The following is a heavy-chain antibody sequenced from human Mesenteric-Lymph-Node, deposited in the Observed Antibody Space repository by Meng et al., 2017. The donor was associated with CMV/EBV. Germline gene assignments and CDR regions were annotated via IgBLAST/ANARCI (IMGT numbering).Heavy chain of an antibody. V-gene: IGHV3-7*01. CDR1: QFTFSSYW. Sequence: GGSLRLSCAASQFTFSSYWMSWVRQAPGKGLEWVANIKQDGSEKYYVDSVKGRFTISRDNAKNSLYLQMNSLRAEDTAVYYCAIFGVVITDLNWFDPWGQGTLVTVSS. D-gene: IGHD3-3*02. CDR3: AIFGVVITDLNWFDP. CDR2: IKQDGSEK. J-gene: IGHJ5*02.